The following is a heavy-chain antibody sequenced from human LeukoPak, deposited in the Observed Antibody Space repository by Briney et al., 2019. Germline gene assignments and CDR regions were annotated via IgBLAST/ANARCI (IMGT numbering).Heavy chain of an antibody. V-gene: IGHV4-4*02. J-gene: IGHJ5*02. Sequence: SETLSLTCAVSGGSISSSNWWSWVRQPPGKGLEWIGETYHSGSTNYNPSLKSRVTISVDKSKNQFSLKLSSVTAADTAVYYCASWKSLNWFDPWGQGTLVTVSS. CDR3: ASWKSLNWFDP. CDR2: TYHSGST. D-gene: IGHD1-1*01. CDR1: GGSISSSNW.